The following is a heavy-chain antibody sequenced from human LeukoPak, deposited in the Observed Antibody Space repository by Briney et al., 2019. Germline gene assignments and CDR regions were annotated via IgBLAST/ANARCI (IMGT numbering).Heavy chain of an antibody. CDR2: ISPNSGGT. J-gene: IGHJ5*02. CDR3: ARESRRPDILTGYYSNNWFDP. D-gene: IGHD3-9*01. Sequence: ASVKVSCKASGYTFTGYYMHWVRQAPGQGLEWMGWISPNSGGTNYAQKFQGRVTMTRDTSISTAYMELSRLRSDDTAVYYCARESRRPDILTGYYSNNWFDPWGQGTLVTVSS. V-gene: IGHV1-2*02. CDR1: GYTFTGYY.